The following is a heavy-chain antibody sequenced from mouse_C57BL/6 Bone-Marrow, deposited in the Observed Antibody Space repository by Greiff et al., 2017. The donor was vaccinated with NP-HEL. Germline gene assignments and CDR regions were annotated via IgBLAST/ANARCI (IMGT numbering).Heavy chain of an antibody. CDR3: TTRVLRSLGGFDY. CDR2: IDPENGGT. V-gene: IGHV14-4*01. J-gene: IGHJ2*01. Sequence: VQLQQSGAELVRPGASVKLSCTASGFNIKDDYMHWVKQRPEQGLEWIGWIDPENGGTESASKFPGKATITADTATNTGYLQLSSMTSEDTAVYYCTTRVLRSLGGFDYWGQGTTLTVSS. CDR1: GFNIKDDY. D-gene: IGHD1-1*01.